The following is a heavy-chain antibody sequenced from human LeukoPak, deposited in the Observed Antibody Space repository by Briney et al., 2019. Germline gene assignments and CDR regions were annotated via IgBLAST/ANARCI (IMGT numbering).Heavy chain of an antibody. Sequence: SETLSLTCTVSGGSISSYYWSWIRQPAGKGLEWIGRIYTSGSTKYTPSLKSRVTMSVDTSKNQFSLKLSSVTAADTAVYYCARDMVRGVVPLYFDYWGQGTLVTVSS. CDR1: GGSISSYY. D-gene: IGHD3-10*01. CDR3: ARDMVRGVVPLYFDY. V-gene: IGHV4-4*07. CDR2: IYTSGST. J-gene: IGHJ4*02.